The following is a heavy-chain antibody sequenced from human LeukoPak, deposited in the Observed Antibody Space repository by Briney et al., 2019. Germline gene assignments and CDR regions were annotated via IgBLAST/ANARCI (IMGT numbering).Heavy chain of an antibody. CDR3: ARAIHRMDVVVTCHLDY. CDR2: INHSGST. D-gene: IGHD5-12*01. V-gene: IGHV4-34*01. J-gene: IGHJ4*02. Sequence: PSETLSLTCAVYGGSFSGYYWSWIRQPPGKGLEWIGEINHSGSTNYNPPLKSRVTISVDTSKNQFSLKLSSVTAADTAVYYCARAIHRMDVVVTCHLDYWGQGTLVTVSS. CDR1: GGSFSGYY.